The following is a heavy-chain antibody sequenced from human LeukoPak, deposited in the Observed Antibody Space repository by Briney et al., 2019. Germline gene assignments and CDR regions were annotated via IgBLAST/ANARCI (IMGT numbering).Heavy chain of an antibody. J-gene: IGHJ6*02. Sequence: SQTLSLTCTVSGGSISSGGYYWIWIRQYPGKGLEWIGYISYSGSTYYNSSLKSRITISVDTSKNQFSLKLSSVTAADTAFYYCARTYCSGGGCYSGSPNYYYYYGMDVWGQGTTVTVSS. CDR3: ARTYCSGGGCYSGSPNYYYYYGMDV. V-gene: IGHV4-31*03. CDR1: GGSISSGGYY. D-gene: IGHD2-15*01. CDR2: ISYSGST.